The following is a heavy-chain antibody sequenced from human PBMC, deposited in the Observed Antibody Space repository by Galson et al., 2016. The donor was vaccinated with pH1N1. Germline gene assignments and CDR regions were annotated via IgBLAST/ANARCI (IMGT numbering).Heavy chain of an antibody. D-gene: IGHD3-10*01. J-gene: IGHJ6*02. Sequence: PALVKPTQTLKLTCTFSGFSLSTFGVRVSWIRQSPGKALEWLARIDWDDKKFYSPSLKTRLTISKDTSKDQVVLTMTNMDPVDTGTYYCARMGVASGGRYYYGMDVWGQGTTVTVSS. CDR1: GFSLSTFGVR. CDR3: ARMGVASGGRYYYGMDV. V-gene: IGHV2-70*04. CDR2: IDWDDKK.